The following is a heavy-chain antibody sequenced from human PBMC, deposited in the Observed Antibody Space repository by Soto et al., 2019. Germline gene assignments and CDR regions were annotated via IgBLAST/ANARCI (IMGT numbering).Heavy chain of an antibody. Sequence: QVQLVESGGGVVQPGRSLRLSCAASGFTFSSYGMHWVRQAPGKGLEWVAVISYDGSNKYYADSVKGRFTISRDNSKNTLYLQMNGLRAEDTAVYYCAKDRGYSYGYFDYWGQGTLVTVSS. CDR2: ISYDGSNK. J-gene: IGHJ4*02. V-gene: IGHV3-30*18. CDR3: AKDRGYSYGYFDY. CDR1: GFTFSSYG. D-gene: IGHD5-18*01.